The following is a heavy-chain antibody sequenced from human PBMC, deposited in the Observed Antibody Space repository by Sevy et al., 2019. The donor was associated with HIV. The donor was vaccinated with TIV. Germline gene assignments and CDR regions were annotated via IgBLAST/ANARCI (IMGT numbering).Heavy chain of an antibody. J-gene: IGHJ4*02. CDR1: GFTFNIYS. CDR2: LSFGCGKI. V-gene: IGHV3-23*01. CDR3: ARGGCTKPHDY. Sequence: GGSLRLSCAASGFTFNIYSMSWVRQTPGKGLEWVATLSFGCGKINHADSVKGRFTMSRDDSKNAVYLQMNNQRVEDTAIYYWARGGCTKPHDYWGQGTLVTVSS. D-gene: IGHD2-8*01.